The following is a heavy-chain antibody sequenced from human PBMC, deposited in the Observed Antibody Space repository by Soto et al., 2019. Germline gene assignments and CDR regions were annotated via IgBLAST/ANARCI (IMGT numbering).Heavy chain of an antibody. Sequence: VQLLESGGGLVQPGGSLRLSCAASVFTFNNYAMTWVRQAPGKGLEWVSAISGGGDTTSYADSVKGRFTVSRDGSKNTLYLQMSSLRAEDTALYYCAKGRGGSGSLTPRVDFWGQGTLVTVSS. D-gene: IGHD3-10*01. V-gene: IGHV3-23*01. J-gene: IGHJ4*02. CDR3: AKGRGGSGSLTPRVDF. CDR1: VFTFNNYA. CDR2: ISGGGDTT.